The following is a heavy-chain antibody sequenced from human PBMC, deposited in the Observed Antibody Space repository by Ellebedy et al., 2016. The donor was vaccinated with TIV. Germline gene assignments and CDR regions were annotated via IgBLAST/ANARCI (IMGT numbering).Heavy chain of an antibody. V-gene: IGHV3-7*01. CDR2: INQDGSEK. Sequence: GESLKISCAAPGFTFSSYWMSWVRQAPGKGLEWVANINQDGSEKYYVDSVKGRFTISRDNAKNSLCLQMNGLGADDTAVYYCVTDGSYGDYRSPTHAFEFWGQGTMVTVSS. J-gene: IGHJ3*01. CDR3: VTDGSYGDYRSPTHAFEF. D-gene: IGHD4-17*01. CDR1: GFTFSSYW.